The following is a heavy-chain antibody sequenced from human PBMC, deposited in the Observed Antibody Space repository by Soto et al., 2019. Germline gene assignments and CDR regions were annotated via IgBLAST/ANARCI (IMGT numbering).Heavy chain of an antibody. Sequence: GGSLRLSCAASEFTFSHATMRCVRQAPGKGLEWVSAISYGGGTTYYADSVKGRFTISRDNSKNTLYLQMNSLRAEDTAVYYCAKNPGYYYDSTGYHFDYWGQGT. J-gene: IGHJ4*02. D-gene: IGHD3-22*01. V-gene: IGHV3-23*01. CDR2: ISYGGGTT. CDR3: AKNPGYYYDSTGYHFDY. CDR1: EFTFSHAT.